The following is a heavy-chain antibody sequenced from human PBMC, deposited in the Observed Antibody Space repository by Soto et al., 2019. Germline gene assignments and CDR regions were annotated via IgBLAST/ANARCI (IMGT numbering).Heavy chain of an antibody. CDR1: GGSFSGYY. Sequence: SETLSLTCAVYGGSFSGYYWSWIRQPPGKGLEWIGEINHSGSTNYNPSLKSRVTISVDTSKNQFSLKLSSVTAADTAVYYCARVRRYYGSGSYFDAFDIWGQGTMVTVSS. V-gene: IGHV4-34*01. CDR2: INHSGST. D-gene: IGHD3-10*01. CDR3: ARVRRYYGSGSYFDAFDI. J-gene: IGHJ3*02.